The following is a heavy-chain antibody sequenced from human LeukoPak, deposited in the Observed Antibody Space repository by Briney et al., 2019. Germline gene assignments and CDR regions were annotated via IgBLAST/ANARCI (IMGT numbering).Heavy chain of an antibody. CDR3: ARGKARAVDYDILTGVFDY. V-gene: IGHV3-74*01. CDR1: GFTVSSNS. CDR2: INSDGNST. Sequence: PGGSLRLSCTVSGFTVSSNSMSWVRQAPGKGLVWVSRINSDGNSTSYADSVKGRFTISRDNAKNTLYLQMNSLRAEDTAVYYCARGKARAVDYDILTGVFDYWGQGTLVTVSS. D-gene: IGHD3-9*01. J-gene: IGHJ4*02.